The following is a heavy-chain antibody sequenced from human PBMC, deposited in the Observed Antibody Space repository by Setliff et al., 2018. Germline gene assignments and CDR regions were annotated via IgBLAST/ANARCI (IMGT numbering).Heavy chain of an antibody. D-gene: IGHD3-22*01. CDR1: GVSVRSYA. CDR2: IDSRSSHI. Sequence: PGGSLRLSCEAAGVSVRSYARNWVRQAPGKGLEWVSSIDSRSSHIKYADSLRGRCTISRDNAKNSLFLQRNNLGAEDTAVYYCARGGQFDTSGYHKFDYWGQGTQVTVSS. J-gene: IGHJ4*02. V-gene: IGHV3-21*01. CDR3: ARGGQFDTSGYHKFDY.